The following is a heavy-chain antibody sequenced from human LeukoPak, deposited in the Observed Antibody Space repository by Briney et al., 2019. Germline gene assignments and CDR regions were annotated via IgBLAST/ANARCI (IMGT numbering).Heavy chain of an antibody. D-gene: IGHD6-13*01. CDR1: RFTFSTYG. CDR2: ISSSSSYI. CDR3: ARAAAPYYYYYYMDV. V-gene: IGHV3-21*01. Sequence: GGTLRLSCAASRFTFSTYGMNWVRQTPGKGLEWVSSISSSSSYIYYADSVKGRFTISRDNAKNSLYLQMNSLRAEDTAVYYCARAAAPYYYYYYMDVWGKGTTVTVSS. J-gene: IGHJ6*03.